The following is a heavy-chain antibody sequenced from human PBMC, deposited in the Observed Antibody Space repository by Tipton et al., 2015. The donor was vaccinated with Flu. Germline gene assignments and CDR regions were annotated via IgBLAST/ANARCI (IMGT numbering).Heavy chain of an antibody. CDR3: ARGWKAPPPAPAALDY. J-gene: IGHJ4*02. CDR1: GFTVSSNY. CDR2: IYSGGST. D-gene: IGHD2-2*01. Sequence: GSLRLSCAASGFTVSSNYMSWVRQAPGKGLEWVSVIYSGGSTYYADSVKGRFTISRDNSKNTLYLQMNSLRAEDTAVYYCARGWKAPPPAPAALDYWGQGTLVTVSS. V-gene: IGHV3-66*01.